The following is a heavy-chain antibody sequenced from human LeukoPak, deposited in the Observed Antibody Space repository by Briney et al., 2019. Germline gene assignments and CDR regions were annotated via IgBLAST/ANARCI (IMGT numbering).Heavy chain of an antibody. J-gene: IGHJ3*02. CDR3: ARDSPRDYYDSSGYYYYAFDI. CDR1: GGSISSSSNY. V-gene: IGHV4-61*02. Sequence: PSETLSLTCTVSGGSISSSSNYWSWIRQPAGKGLEWIGRIYTSASTNYNPSLKSRVTMSVDTSKNQFSLKLSSVTAADTAVYYCARDSPRDYYDSSGYYYYAFDIWGQGTMVTVSS. CDR2: IYTSAST. D-gene: IGHD3-22*01.